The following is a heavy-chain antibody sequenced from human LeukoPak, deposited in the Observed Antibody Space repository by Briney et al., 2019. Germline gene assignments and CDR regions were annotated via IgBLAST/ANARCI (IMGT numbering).Heavy chain of an antibody. V-gene: IGHV3-7*01. CDR3: ARDGGYCSSTSCYQDY. J-gene: IGHJ4*02. D-gene: IGHD2-2*01. CDR1: GFTFSSYW. CDR2: IKPDGSEK. Sequence: PGGSLRLSCAASGFTFSSYWMSWVRQAPGKGLEWVANIKPDGSEKHYVDSVKGRLTIARDNAKNSLFLQMNSLRAEDTAVYYCARDGGYCSSTSCYQDYWGQGTLVTVSS.